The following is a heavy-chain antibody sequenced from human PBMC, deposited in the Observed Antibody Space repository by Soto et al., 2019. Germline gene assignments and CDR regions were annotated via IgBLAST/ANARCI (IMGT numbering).Heavy chain of an antibody. CDR3: ARYSNNWFQTEGMDV. V-gene: IGHV4-4*07. CDR2: IDASGNT. J-gene: IGHJ6*02. D-gene: IGHD1-20*01. CDR1: VDSIGTYY. Sequence: TLSLTCTVSVDSIGTYYWSWIRRPAGKGLEWIGRIDASGNTNYNPSLKSRVTMSADTSKKQFSLKLTSVTAADTAVYYCARYSNNWFQTEGMDVWGQGTTVTVSS.